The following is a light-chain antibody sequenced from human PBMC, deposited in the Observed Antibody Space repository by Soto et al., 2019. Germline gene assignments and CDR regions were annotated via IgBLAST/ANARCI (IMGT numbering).Light chain of an antibody. V-gene: IGLV2-14*01. Sequence: QSALTQPASVSGSPGQSITISCTGTSSDVGGYNYVSWYQQHTGKAPKLMIFEVSNRPSGVSYRFSGSKSGNTASLTISGLQAEDEADYYCSSYTSASALLFGTGTKLTVL. CDR2: EVS. CDR3: SSYTSASALL. CDR1: SSDVGGYNY. J-gene: IGLJ1*01.